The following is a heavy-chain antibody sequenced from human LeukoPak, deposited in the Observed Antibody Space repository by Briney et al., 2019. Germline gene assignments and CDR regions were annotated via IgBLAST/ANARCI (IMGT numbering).Heavy chain of an antibody. V-gene: IGHV3-15*01. J-gene: IGHJ5*02. CDR1: GFTFSNAW. CDR3: TTDRQEGESRFDP. Sequence: GGSLRLSCAASGFTFSNAWMSWVRQAPGKGLEWVGRIKSKTDGGTTDYAAPVKGRFTISRDDSKNTLYLQMNSLKTEDTAVYYCTTDRQEGESRFDPWGQGTLVTVSS. CDR2: IKSKTDGGTT.